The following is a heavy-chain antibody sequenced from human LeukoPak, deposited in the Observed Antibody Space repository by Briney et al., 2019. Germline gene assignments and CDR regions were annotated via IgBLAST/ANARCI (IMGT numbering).Heavy chain of an antibody. V-gene: IGHV1-46*01. CDR1: GYTFTSYY. CDR2: INPSGGST. D-gene: IGHD3-22*01. CDR3: ATEPYYYDSSGSGGTAFDI. J-gene: IGHJ3*02. Sequence: ASVKVSCKASGYTFTSYYMHWVRQAPGQGLEWMGIINPSGGSTSYAQKFQGRVTMTRDMSTSTVYMELSSLRSEDTVVYYCATEPYYYDSSGSGGTAFDIWGQGTMVTVSS.